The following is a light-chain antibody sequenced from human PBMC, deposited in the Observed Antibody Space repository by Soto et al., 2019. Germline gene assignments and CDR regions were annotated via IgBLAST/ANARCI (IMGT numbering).Light chain of an antibody. CDR2: GNS. CDR1: SSNIGAGYD. CDR3: QSYGSSLSGYV. J-gene: IGLJ1*01. V-gene: IGLV1-40*01. Sequence: QSVLAQPPSVSGAPGQRVTISCTGSSSNIGAGYDVHWYQHLPGTAPKLLIYGNSNRPSGVPDRFSGSKSGTSASLAITGLQAEDEADYYCQSYGSSLSGYVFGTGTKATVL.